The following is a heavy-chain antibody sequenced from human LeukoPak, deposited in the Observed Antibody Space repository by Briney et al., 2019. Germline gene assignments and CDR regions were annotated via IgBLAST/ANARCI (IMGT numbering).Heavy chain of an antibody. CDR3: ASTRTYYYGSGSYLYY. CDR1: GYPFNNYD. V-gene: IGHV1-8*01. CDR2: MNPHSGKT. J-gene: IGHJ4*02. Sequence: ASVKVSCKASGYPFNNYDINWVRQATGQGLEWMGWMNPHSGKTGYAQNFQGRVTMTRDTSISTAYMELSRLRSDDTAVYYCASTRTYYYGSGSYLYYWGQGTLVAVSS. D-gene: IGHD3-10*01.